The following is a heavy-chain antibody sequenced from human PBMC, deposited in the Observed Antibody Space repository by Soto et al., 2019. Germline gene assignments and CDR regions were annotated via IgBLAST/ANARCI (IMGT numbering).Heavy chain of an antibody. CDR3: ARSGHSSSWYRTLDY. CDR1: GYTFTSYG. CDR2: ISAYNGNT. Sequence: QVQLVQSGAEVKKPGASVKVSCKASGYTFTSYGISWVRQAPGQGLEWMGWISAYNGNTNYAQKLEGRVTMTTDTSTSTAYRELRSPRSDDTAVYYCARSGHSSSWYRTLDYWGQGTLVTVSS. V-gene: IGHV1-18*01. D-gene: IGHD6-13*01. J-gene: IGHJ4*02.